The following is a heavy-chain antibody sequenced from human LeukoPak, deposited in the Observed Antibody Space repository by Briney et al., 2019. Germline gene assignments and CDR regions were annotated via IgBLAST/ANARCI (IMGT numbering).Heavy chain of an antibody. CDR1: GGSIRSRGYY. Sequence: SETLSLTCTVSGGSIRSRGYYWGWIRQPPGVGADWIGSFYSSGSTYCNPSLKSRVTLSVDPSKSQFSLKLSSVTAADTAVYYCASRSDDRSLYYFDYWGQGTLVTVSS. J-gene: IGHJ4*02. CDR2: FYSSGST. CDR3: ASRSDDRSLYYFDY. D-gene: IGHD3-22*01. V-gene: IGHV4-39*01.